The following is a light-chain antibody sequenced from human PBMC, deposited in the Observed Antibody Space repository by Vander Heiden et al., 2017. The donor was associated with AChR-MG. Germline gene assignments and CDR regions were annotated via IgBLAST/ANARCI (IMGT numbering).Light chain of an antibody. CDR2: ATS. V-gene: IGKV1-27*01. CDR3: QKYNSAPQST. CDR1: QGISNY. Sequence: IQMTQSPSSLSASVGDRVTITCRASQGISNYLAWYQQKPGRVPKLLIYATSTLQSGVPSRFSGSGSGTDFTLTISSLQPEDVATYYCQKYNSAPQSTFGPGTKVNIK. J-gene: IGKJ3*01.